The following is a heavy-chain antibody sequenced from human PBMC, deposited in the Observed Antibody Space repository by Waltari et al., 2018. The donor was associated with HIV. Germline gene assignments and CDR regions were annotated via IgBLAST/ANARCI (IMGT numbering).Heavy chain of an antibody. V-gene: IGHV3-48*03. CDR3: ARVDNRRLVVYGMDV. Sequence: EVQLVASGGGLVQPGGSLRLSCAASGFPFSSYEMNWVRQAPGKGLEWVSYISSSGSTIYYADSVKGRFTISRDNAKNSLYLQMNSLRAEDTAVYYCARVDNRRLVVYGMDVWGQGTTVTVSS. CDR2: ISSSGSTI. J-gene: IGHJ6*02. CDR1: GFPFSSYE. D-gene: IGHD2-2*03.